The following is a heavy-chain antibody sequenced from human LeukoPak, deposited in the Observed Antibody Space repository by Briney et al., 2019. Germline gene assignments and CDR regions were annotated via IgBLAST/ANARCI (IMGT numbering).Heavy chain of an antibody. CDR1: GFTFSDYY. CDR2: MSSSGNTI. Sequence: GGSLRLSCAASGFTFSDYYMSWIRQAPGEGLEWISYMSSSGNTIYYRDSVKGRFTISRDNAQDSLYLQMSSLRAEDTAVYYCASHPGYSYGSGEFDYWGQGTLVTVSS. V-gene: IGHV3-11*01. J-gene: IGHJ4*02. D-gene: IGHD5-18*01. CDR3: ASHPGYSYGSGEFDY.